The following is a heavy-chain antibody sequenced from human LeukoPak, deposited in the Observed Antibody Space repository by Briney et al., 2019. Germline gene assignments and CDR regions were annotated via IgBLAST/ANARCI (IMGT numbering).Heavy chain of an antibody. J-gene: IGHJ4*02. CDR3: ARGTPYSSGWYAGIHYFDY. CDR1: GGSISSYY. D-gene: IGHD6-19*01. Sequence: SETLSLTCTVSGGSISSYYWSWIRQPAGKGLEWIGRIYTSGSTNYNPSLKSRVTMSVDTSKNQFSLKLSSVTAADTAVYYCARGTPYSSGWYAGIHYFDYWGQGTLVTVSS. CDR2: IYTSGST. V-gene: IGHV4-4*07.